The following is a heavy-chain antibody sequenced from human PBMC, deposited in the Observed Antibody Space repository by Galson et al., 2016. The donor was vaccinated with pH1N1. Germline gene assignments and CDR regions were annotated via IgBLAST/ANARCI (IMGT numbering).Heavy chain of an antibody. J-gene: IGHJ6*02. CDR3: ASQTTVTILRYYYYYGMDV. CDR2: ISANNGNT. Sequence: SVKVSCKASGYTFTSYGISWVRQAPGQGLEWMGWISANNGNTNYAQKLQGRVTMTTDTSTSTAYMELRSLRSDDTAVYYCASQTTVTILRYYYYYGMDVWGQGATVTVSS. V-gene: IGHV1-18*01. CDR1: GYTFTSYG. D-gene: IGHD4-17*01.